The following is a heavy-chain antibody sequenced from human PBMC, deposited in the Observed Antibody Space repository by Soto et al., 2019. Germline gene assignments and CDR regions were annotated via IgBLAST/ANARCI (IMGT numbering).Heavy chain of an antibody. CDR3: GRITLKTSVDTFDF. D-gene: IGHD3-22*01. J-gene: IGHJ3*01. V-gene: IGHV3-30-3*01. CDR1: GFTFSTYA. CDR2: VTSEGSNK. Sequence: GGSLRLSCAASGFTFSTYALHWVRQAPGKGLEWVATVTSEGSNKYHADSVEGRFTISRDDSKNTLYLQLNSLRAEDTAVYYCGRITLKTSVDTFDFWGQGTMVTVSS.